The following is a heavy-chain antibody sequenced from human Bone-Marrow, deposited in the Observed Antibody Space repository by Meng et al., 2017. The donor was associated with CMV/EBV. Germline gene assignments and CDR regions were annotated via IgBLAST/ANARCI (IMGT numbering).Heavy chain of an antibody. CDR1: VYSISSSNW. CDR3: ARSMERDDAFDI. J-gene: IGHJ3*02. D-gene: IGHD2-8*01. CDR2: IYYSGSI. V-gene: IGHV4-28*05. Sequence: QVHLQAPGPGLVMPSDTLHLTCAVSVYSISSSNWWGWIRQPPGKGLEWIGYIYYSGSIYYNPSLKSRVTMSVDTSKNQFSLKLSSVTAVDTAVYYCARSMERDDAFDIWGQGTMVTVSS.